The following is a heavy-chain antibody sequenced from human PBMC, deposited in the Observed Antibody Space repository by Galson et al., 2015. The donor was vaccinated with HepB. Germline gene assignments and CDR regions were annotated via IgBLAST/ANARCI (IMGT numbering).Heavy chain of an antibody. V-gene: IGHV3-33*08. D-gene: IGHD2-21*01. CDR1: GFTFSSYA. Sequence: SLRLSCAASGFTFSSYALHWVRQAPGKGLEWVAVIWSDGSNTYYADSVKGRFTISRDNSKNTLYLQMNTLRGDDSAVYHCARMVNVDGNLSKGPLDYWGQGTLVTVSS. CDR2: IWSDGSNT. CDR3: ARMVNVDGNLSKGPLDY. J-gene: IGHJ4*02.